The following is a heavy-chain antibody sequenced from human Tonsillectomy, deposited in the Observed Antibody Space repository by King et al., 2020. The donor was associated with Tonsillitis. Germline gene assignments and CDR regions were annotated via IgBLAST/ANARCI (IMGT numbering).Heavy chain of an antibody. Sequence: VQLVESGGGVVQPGRSLRLSCAASGFTFSSYGMHWVRQAPGKGLEWVAVISYDGSNKYYADSVKGRFTISRDNSKNTLYLQMNSLRAEDTAVYYCAKAPVPYSSSGYGYYYYYGMDVWGQGTTVTVSS. CDR2: ISYDGSNK. CDR1: GFTFSSYG. J-gene: IGHJ6*02. V-gene: IGHV3-30*18. D-gene: IGHD6-13*01. CDR3: AKAPVPYSSSGYGYYYYYGMDV.